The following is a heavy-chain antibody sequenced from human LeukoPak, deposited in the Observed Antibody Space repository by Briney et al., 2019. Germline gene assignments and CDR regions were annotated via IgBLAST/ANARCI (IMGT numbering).Heavy chain of an antibody. CDR2: IYYRGSI. D-gene: IGHD2-2*01. V-gene: IGHV4-39*01. CDR1: GGSISSSSYY. Sequence: SETLSLTCTVSGGSISSSSYYWGWIRQPPGKGLEWIGSIYYRGSIYYNPSLKSRVTISVDTSNNQFSLWLSSVTAADTAVYYCARQGCSSTSCYLFALYAFDIWGQGTMVTVSS. J-gene: IGHJ3*02. CDR3: ARQGCSSTSCYLFALYAFDI.